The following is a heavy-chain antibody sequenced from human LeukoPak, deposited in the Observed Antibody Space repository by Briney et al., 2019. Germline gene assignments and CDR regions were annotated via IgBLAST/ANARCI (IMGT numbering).Heavy chain of an antibody. CDR1: GGSFSGYY. J-gene: IGHJ4*02. CDR2: INHSGST. D-gene: IGHD3-22*01. Sequence: SETLSLTCAVYGGSFSGYYWSWIRQPPGKGLEWIGEINHSGSTNYNPSLKSRVTISVDTSKNQFSLKLSSVTAADTAVYYCARGPSLSKYYDSSGVAFDYWGQGTLVTVSS. CDR3: ARGPSLSKYYDSSGVAFDY. V-gene: IGHV4-34*01.